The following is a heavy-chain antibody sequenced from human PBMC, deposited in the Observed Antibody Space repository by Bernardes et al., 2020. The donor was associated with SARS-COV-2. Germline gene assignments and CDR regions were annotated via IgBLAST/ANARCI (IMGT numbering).Heavy chain of an antibody. CDR1: GYTFTSYG. Sequence: ASVKVSCKASGYTFTSYGISWVRQAPGQGLEWMGWISAYNGNTNYAQKLQGRVTMTTDTSTSTAYMELRSLRSDDTAVYYCRVFRLVADGMDVWGQGTTVTVSS. J-gene: IGHJ6*02. CDR2: ISAYNGNT. V-gene: IGHV1-18*01. D-gene: IGHD2-21*01. CDR3: RVFRLVADGMDV.